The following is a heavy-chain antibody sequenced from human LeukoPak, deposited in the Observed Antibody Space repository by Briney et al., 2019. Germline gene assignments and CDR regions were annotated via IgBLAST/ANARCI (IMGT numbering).Heavy chain of an antibody. J-gene: IGHJ4*02. V-gene: IGHV3-7*03. D-gene: IGHD6-13*01. CDR3: ARVAAAGMLDY. CDR1: GFTFSTYW. CDR2: IRQDGSEQ. Sequence: GGSLRLSCAASGFTFSTYWMSWVRQAPGKGLEWVANIRQDGSEQYYVDSVKGRFTISRDNAKHSLFLQMNSLRAEDTAVYYCARVAAAGMLDYWGQGTLVTVSS.